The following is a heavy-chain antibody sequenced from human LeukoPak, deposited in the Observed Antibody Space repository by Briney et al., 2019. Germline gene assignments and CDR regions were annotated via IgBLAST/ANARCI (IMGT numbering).Heavy chain of an antibody. CDR2: INPNSGGS. CDR1: GYSFTGYH. J-gene: IGHJ4*02. V-gene: IGHV1-2*02. D-gene: IGHD2-15*01. CDR3: ARCQLVVAASLCDY. Sequence: ASGKVSCKAFGYSFTGYHIHWVRQAPGQGLEWMGWINPNSGGSNYAQKFQGRVTMTRDTSISTAYLDLSRLRSDDTAVYYCARCQLVVAASLCDYWGQGALVTVSS.